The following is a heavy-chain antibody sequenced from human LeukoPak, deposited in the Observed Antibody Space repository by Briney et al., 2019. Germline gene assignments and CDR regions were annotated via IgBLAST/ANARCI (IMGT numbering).Heavy chain of an antibody. CDR1: GFTFSSYS. D-gene: IGHD3-3*01. CDR3: ARAPGDDFWSGYYTDY. V-gene: IGHV3-48*01. J-gene: IGHJ4*02. Sequence: PGGSLRLSCAASGFTFSSYSMSWVRQAPGKGLEWVSYISSSSSTIYYADSVKGRFTISRDNAKNSLYLQMNSLRAEDTAVYYCARAPGDDFWSGYYTDYWGQGTLVTVSS. CDR2: ISSSSSTI.